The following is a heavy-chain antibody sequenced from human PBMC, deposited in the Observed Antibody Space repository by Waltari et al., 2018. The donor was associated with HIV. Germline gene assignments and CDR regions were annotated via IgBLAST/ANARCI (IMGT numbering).Heavy chain of an antibody. D-gene: IGHD6-6*01. V-gene: IGHV4-39*01. J-gene: IGHJ4*02. CDR1: GGSIGSDNYY. CDR3: ARHQQLVQSLYYFDL. CDR2: IYHSGRT. Sequence: QLQLQESGPGLVKPSETLSLTCTVSGGSIGSDNYYWGWIRQPPGKGLEWIGNIYHSGRTHYNPSLKMRVTISVATSKNQFSLKLSSVTAADTAVYYCARHQQLVQSLYYFDLWGQGTLVSVSS.